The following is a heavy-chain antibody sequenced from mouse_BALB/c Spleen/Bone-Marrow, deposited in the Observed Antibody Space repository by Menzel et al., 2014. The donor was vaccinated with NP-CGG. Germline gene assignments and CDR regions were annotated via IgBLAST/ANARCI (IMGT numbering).Heavy chain of an antibody. V-gene: IGHV5-9-2*01. J-gene: IGHJ3*01. Sequence: EVQLQQSGGGLVKSGGSLKLSCAASGFSFSNYGMSWVRQTPEKRLEWVATISGDGRYTFYSDSVKGRFTISRDNAKNNLYLQLSSLGSEDTALYYCARHAYYDQTEVSFVYWGQGTLVTVSA. CDR1: GFSFSNYG. D-gene: IGHD2-4*01. CDR3: ARHAYYDQTEVSFVY. CDR2: ISGDGRYT.